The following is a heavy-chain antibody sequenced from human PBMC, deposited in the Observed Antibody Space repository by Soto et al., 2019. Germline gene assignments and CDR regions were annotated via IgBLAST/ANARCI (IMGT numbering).Heavy chain of an antibody. D-gene: IGHD2-8*01. CDR1: GYTFTSYG. J-gene: IGHJ4*02. V-gene: IGHV1-18*01. CDR3: SREPYCTNGVCYTRAEVFDY. CDR2: ISAYNGNT. Sequence: QVQLVQSGAEVKKPGASVKVSCKASGYTFTSYGISWVRQAPGQGLEWMGWISAYNGNTNYAQKLQGRVTMTTDTTTSKAYMELRSLRSDDTAVYYCSREPYCTNGVCYTRAEVFDYWGQGTLVTVSS.